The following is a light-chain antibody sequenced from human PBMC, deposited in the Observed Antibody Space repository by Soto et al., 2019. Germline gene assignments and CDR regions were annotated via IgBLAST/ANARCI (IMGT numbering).Light chain of an antibody. Sequence: DIQMTQSPSTLSASVGDRVTITCRASQSINNWLAWYQQKPGKAPKLLIYEASSLLSGVPSRFSGSGSGTEFTLTISSLQPDDFADYYCKKYDSDSSTFGQGTKLDI. CDR1: QSINNW. V-gene: IGKV1-5*03. J-gene: IGKJ2*01. CDR2: EAS. CDR3: KKYDSDSST.